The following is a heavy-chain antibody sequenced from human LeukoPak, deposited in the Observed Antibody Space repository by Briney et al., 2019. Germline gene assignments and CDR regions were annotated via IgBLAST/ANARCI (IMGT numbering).Heavy chain of an antibody. V-gene: IGHV4-4*07. CDR1: GASISSYY. J-gene: IGHJ3*02. CDR2: IYTSANT. D-gene: IGHD1-1*01. CDR3: ARDRIWNDAGHDPFDI. Sequence: SETLSLTCNVSGASISSYYWSWIRQPAGKGLEWIGRIYTSANTNYNPSFKSRATISIDRSKNQFSLNLPSVTAAGTAVYYCARDRIWNDAGHDPFDIWGQGTMVTVSS.